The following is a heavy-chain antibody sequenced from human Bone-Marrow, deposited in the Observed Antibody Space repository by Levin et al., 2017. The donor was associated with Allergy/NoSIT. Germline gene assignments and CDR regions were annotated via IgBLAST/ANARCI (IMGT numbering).Heavy chain of an antibody. CDR1: GFTFSSYA. D-gene: IGHD6-25*01. CDR3: AKRDTSGSYYFAY. CDR2: ITSSGGNR. J-gene: IGHJ4*02. V-gene: IGHV3-23*01. Sequence: HAGGSLRLSCAASGFTFSSYAMSWVRQAPGKGLEWVSSITSSGGNRYYADSVKGRFTISRDNSKDTLYLQMNSLRADDTALYYCAKRDTSGSYYFAYWGQGTLVTVSS.